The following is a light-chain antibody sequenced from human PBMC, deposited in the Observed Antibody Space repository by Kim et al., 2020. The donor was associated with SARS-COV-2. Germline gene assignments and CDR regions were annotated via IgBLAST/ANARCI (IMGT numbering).Light chain of an antibody. Sequence: SSELTQDPAVSVALGQTVRITCQGDSLRSYYATWYQQKPGQAPIVVIYGKNNRPSGIPDRFSGSSSGITASLTITGTQAGDEADYYCNSRDSNDNVVFGGGTQLTVL. V-gene: IGLV3-19*01. CDR1: SLRSYY. J-gene: IGLJ2*01. CDR2: GKN. CDR3: NSRDSNDNVV.